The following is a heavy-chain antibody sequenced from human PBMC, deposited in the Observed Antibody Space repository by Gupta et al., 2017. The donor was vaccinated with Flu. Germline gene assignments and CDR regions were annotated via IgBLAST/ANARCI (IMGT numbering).Heavy chain of an antibody. V-gene: IGHV3-23*01. D-gene: IGHD2-2*01. CDR1: GFKAVYYD. J-gene: IGHJ6*02. CDR2: ISPSGDST. CDR3: AKMPDYYDMDV. Sequence: EAQLLESGGALIQPGGSLRLSCAAAGFKAVYYDMNWVRQAPGRGLEWVSSISPSGDSTHYAESVKGRFTISRDNSKDTLYLQMNSLRGEDTALYYCAKMPDYYDMDVWGQGTTVTVSS.